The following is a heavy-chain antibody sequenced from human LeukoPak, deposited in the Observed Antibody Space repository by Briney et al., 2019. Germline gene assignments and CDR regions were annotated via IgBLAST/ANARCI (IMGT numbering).Heavy chain of an antibody. CDR2: IIPIFGTA. CDR3: ARDQEDIVVVPAALHNWFDP. J-gene: IGHJ5*02. D-gene: IGHD2-2*02. V-gene: IGHV1-69*13. CDR1: GGIFSSYA. Sequence: GASVKVSCKASGGIFSSYAISWVRQAPGQGLEWMGGIIPIFGTANYAQKFQGRVTITADESTSTACMELSSLRSEDTAVYYCARDQEDIVVVPAALHNWFDPWGQGTLVTVSS.